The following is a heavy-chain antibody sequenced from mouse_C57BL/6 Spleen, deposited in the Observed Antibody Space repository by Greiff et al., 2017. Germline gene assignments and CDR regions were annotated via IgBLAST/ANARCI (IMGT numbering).Heavy chain of an antibody. J-gene: IGHJ4*01. CDR1: GYTFTSYG. D-gene: IGHD1-1*01. CDR2: IYPRSGNT. CDR3: AKFITTGGYAMDY. V-gene: IGHV1-81*01. Sequence: VQRVESGAELARPGASVKLSCKASGYTFTSYGISWVKQRTGQGLEWIGEIYPRSGNTYYNEKFKGKATLTADKSSSTAYMELRSLTSEDSAVYCCAKFITTGGYAMDYWGQGTSVTVSS.